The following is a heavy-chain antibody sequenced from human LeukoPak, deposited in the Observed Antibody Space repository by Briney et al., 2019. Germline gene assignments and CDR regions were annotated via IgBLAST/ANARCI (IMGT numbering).Heavy chain of an antibody. D-gene: IGHD5-24*01. CDR3: ARGGRDGYITRDHDAFDI. Sequence: SVMVSCTASGGTFSSYAISWVRQAPGQGLEWMGGIIPIFGTANYAQKFQGRVTITADESTSTAYMELSSLRSEDTAVYYCARGGRDGYITRDHDAFDIWGQGTMVTVSS. CDR1: GGTFSSYA. V-gene: IGHV1-69*01. J-gene: IGHJ3*02. CDR2: IIPIFGTA.